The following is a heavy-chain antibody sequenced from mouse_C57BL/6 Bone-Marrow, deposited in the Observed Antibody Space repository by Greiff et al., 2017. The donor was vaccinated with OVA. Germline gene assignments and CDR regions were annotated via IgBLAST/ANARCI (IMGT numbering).Heavy chain of an antibody. D-gene: IGHD1-1*01. CDR2: ISSGSSTI. CDR3: ARKGDYYGISYFYYAMDY. Sequence: EVMLVESGGGLVKPGGSLKLSCAASGFTFSDYGMHWVRQAPEKGLEWVAYISSGSSTISYADTVKGRFTISRDNAKNTLFLQMTSLRSEDTAMYYCARKGDYYGISYFYYAMDYWGQGTSVTVSS. V-gene: IGHV5-17*01. CDR1: GFTFSDYG. J-gene: IGHJ4*01.